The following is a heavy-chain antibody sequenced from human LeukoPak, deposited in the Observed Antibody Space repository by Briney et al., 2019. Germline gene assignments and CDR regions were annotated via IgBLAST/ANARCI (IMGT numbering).Heavy chain of an antibody. CDR2: IYSSGST. V-gene: IGHV4-61*01. J-gene: IGHJ1*01. Sequence: PSETLSLTCTVSGGSISSSSYYWRWIRQPPGKGLEWIGYIYSSGSTIYNPSLKSRVTISVDTSKKQFSLKLNSVTAADTAVYYCARLDYGDEGYFQRWGQGTLVTVSS. D-gene: IGHD4-17*01. CDR1: GGSISSSSYY. CDR3: ARLDYGDEGYFQR.